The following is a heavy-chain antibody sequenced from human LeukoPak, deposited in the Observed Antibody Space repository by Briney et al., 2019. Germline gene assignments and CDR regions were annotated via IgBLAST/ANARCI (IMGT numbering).Heavy chain of an antibody. V-gene: IGHV3-7*03. D-gene: IGHD4-23*01. CDR1: GFSFSSYW. CDR3: ARGGGHLDC. CDR2: IKQDGSDK. Sequence: GGSLRVSCAASGFSFSSYWMSWVRQAPGKGLEWVANIKQDGSDKYYLTSVRGRFTISRDNAKNSLFLQMNSLRVEDTAVYYCARGGGHLDCWGQGTLVTVSS. J-gene: IGHJ4*02.